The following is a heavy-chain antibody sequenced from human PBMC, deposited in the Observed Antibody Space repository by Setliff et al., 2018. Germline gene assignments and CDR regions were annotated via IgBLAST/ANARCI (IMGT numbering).Heavy chain of an antibody. D-gene: IGHD3-3*01. Sequence: PSETLSLTCTVSGGSISSGDHYWSWIRQPAGKGLEWIGRIHASGSTNYNPSLKSRVTISVDTSKNQFSLKLSSVTAADTAVYYCARVPNFWSGYSDYWGQGTLVTVSS. CDR1: GGSISSGDHY. J-gene: IGHJ4*02. CDR3: ARVPNFWSGYSDY. CDR2: IHASGST. V-gene: IGHV4-61*02.